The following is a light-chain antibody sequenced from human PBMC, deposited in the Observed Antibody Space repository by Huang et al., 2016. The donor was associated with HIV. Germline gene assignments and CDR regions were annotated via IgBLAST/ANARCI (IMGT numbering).Light chain of an antibody. V-gene: IGKV3-20*01. J-gene: IGKJ4*01. CDR1: QSVSSSY. CDR3: QQYGSSLP. Sequence: EIVLTQSPGTLSFSPGERATLSCRASQSVSSSYLAWYQQKPGQAPRLLIYGASSRATGIPARFSRSGSGTDFTLTISRLEPEDFAVYYCQQYGSSLPFGGGTKVEIK. CDR2: GAS.